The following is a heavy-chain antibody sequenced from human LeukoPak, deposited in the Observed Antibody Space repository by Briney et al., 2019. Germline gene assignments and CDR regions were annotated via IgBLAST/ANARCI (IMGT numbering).Heavy chain of an antibody. D-gene: IGHD4/OR15-4a*01. J-gene: IGHJ4*02. CDR1: GFTFSNYG. CDR3: ARRAGAYSHPYDY. V-gene: IGHV3-23*01. CDR2: ISGGSNAT. Sequence: GGSLRLSCAASGFTFSNYGMSWVRQAPGKGLKWVSSISGGSNATDYADSVKGRFSISRDNSKNTLYLQMNSLRAEDTAVYYCARRAGAYSHPYDYWGQGTLVTVSS.